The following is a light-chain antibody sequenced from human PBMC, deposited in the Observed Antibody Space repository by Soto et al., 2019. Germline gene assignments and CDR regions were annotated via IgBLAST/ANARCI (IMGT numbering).Light chain of an antibody. J-gene: IGKJ3*01. Sequence: EISMTQFPAILSASPGGGATLSCRAAQDVTTNFAWYQLRRGQPPRLLIYDISTRATGVPARFSGSGSGTEFTLTISGLQSEDFAVYYCQQRSNWPPIFTFGPGTKVDIK. V-gene: IGKV3-15*01. CDR2: DIS. CDR1: QDVTTN. CDR3: QQRSNWPPIFT.